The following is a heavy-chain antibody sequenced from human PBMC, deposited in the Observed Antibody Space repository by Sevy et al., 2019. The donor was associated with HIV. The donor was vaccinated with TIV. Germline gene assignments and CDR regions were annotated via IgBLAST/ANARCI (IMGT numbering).Heavy chain of an antibody. D-gene: IGHD6-19*01. J-gene: IGHJ4*02. CDR3: VSLFLSYRSGWSYFDY. Sequence: GESLKISCAISGFIVNDKYIIWVRQAPGKGLEWVSVIFSSGSTYYADSAKGRFTISRDNSKNTVDLQMNSVRAEDTAVYYCVSLFLSYRSGWSYFDYWGQGTLVTVSS. CDR2: IFSSGST. CDR1: GFIVNDKY. V-gene: IGHV3-66*02.